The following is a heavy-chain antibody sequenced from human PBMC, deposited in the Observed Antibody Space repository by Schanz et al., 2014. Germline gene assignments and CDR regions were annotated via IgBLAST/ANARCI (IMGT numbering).Heavy chain of an antibody. V-gene: IGHV3-7*01. D-gene: IGHD2-21*02. CDR3: TRLVVTPLSDAFDI. J-gene: IGHJ3*02. CDR1: GFTFSDHW. CDR2: IKGDSSEK. Sequence: VQLVESGGALVQPGGSLRLSCSASGFTFSDHWMSWVRQPPGKGLEWVANIKGDSSEKNYVDSVKGRFTLSRDNAKNSMYLQMNSLRAEDTAVYYCTRLVVTPLSDAFDIWGQGTLVTVSS.